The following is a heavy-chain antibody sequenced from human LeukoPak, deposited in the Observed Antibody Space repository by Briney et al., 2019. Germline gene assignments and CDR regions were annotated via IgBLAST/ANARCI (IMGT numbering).Heavy chain of an antibody. D-gene: IGHD3-3*01. V-gene: IGHV1-2*02. CDR3: ARGQYYDFWSGYFDWFDP. CDR2: INPNSGGT. Sequence: GASVKVSCKASGYTFTGYYMHGVRQAPGQGLEWMGWINPNSGGTNYAQKFQGRVTMTRDTSISTAYMELSRLRSDDTAVYYCARGQYYDFWSGYFDWFDPWGQGTLVTVSS. CDR1: GYTFTGYY. J-gene: IGHJ5*02.